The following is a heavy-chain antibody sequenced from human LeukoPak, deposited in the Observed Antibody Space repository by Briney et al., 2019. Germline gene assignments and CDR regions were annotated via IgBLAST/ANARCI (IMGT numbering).Heavy chain of an antibody. CDR1: GFTFSSDW. V-gene: IGHV3-7*04. J-gene: IGHJ4*02. CDR2: IKQDGSER. Sequence: GGSLRLSCAASGFTFSSDWMSWVRQAPGKGLEWVANIKQDGSERYYVDSVKGRFTISRDNGKNSLYLQMNSLRAEDTAVYYCTRGSYYYYWGQGTLVTVSS. CDR3: TRGSYYYY.